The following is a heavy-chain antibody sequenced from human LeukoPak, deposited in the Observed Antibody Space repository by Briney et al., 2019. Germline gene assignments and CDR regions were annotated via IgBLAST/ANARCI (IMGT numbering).Heavy chain of an antibody. Sequence: SETLSLTCTVSGGSICSYYWSWIRQPAGKGLEWIGRTYTSGSTNYNPSLKSRVTMSVDTSKNQFSLKLSSVTAADTAVYYCARGKYCSSTSCSQYYFDYWGQGTLVTVSS. J-gene: IGHJ4*02. CDR3: ARGKYCSSTSCSQYYFDY. CDR2: TYTSGST. V-gene: IGHV4-4*07. D-gene: IGHD2-2*01. CDR1: GGSICSYY.